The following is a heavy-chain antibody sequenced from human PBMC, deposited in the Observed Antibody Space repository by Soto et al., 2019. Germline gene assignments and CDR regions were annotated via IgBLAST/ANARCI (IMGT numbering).Heavy chain of an antibody. CDR2: ISYDGSNK. Sequence: QVQLVESGGGVVQPGRSLRLSCAASGFTFSSYAMHWVRQAPGKGLEWVAVISYDGSNKYYADSVKGRFTISRDNSKNTLYLQMNILRAEDTAVYYCARDRSPTGTIFVALWGQGTLVTVSS. CDR1: GFTFSSYA. V-gene: IGHV3-30-3*01. J-gene: IGHJ4*02. CDR3: ARDRSPTGTIFVAL. D-gene: IGHD3-3*01.